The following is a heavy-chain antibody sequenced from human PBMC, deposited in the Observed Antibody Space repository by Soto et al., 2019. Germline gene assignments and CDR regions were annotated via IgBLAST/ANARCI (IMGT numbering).Heavy chain of an antibody. D-gene: IGHD3-10*01. CDR2: INHSGST. Sequence: QVQLQQWGAGLLKPSETLSLTCAVYGGSFSGYYWSWIRQPPGKGLEWIGEINHSGSTNYNPSLKSRATLSVDTSKNQFSLTLSSVTAADTAVYYCARGPRGSGKKSSGYWGQGTLVTVSS. V-gene: IGHV4-34*01. J-gene: IGHJ4*02. CDR3: ARGPRGSGKKSSGY. CDR1: GGSFSGYY.